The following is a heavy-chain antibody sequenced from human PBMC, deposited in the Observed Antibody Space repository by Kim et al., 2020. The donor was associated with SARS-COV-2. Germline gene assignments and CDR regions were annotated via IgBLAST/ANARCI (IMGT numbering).Heavy chain of an antibody. D-gene: IGHD3-22*01. V-gene: IGHV3-30*04. J-gene: IGHJ4*01. CDR2: ISYDGSNK. Sequence: GGSLRLSCAASGFTFSSYAMHWVRQAPGKGLEWVAVISYDGSNKYYADSVKGRFTISRDNSKNTLYLQMNSLRAEDTAVYYCARGLMYYYDSSGRFDYWG. CDR1: GFTFSSYA. CDR3: ARGLMYYYDSSGRFDY.